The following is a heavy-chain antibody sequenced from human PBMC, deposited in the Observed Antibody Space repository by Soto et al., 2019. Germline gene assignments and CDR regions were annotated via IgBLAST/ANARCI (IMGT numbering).Heavy chain of an antibody. D-gene: IGHD3-22*01. CDR3: ARPLHDRNYYYRMAV. CDR1: GGTFSKYA. CDR2: TIPMFGTP. J-gene: IGHJ6*02. V-gene: IGHV1-69*01. Sequence: QVQLVQSGAEMQQPGASVRVSCKASGGTFSKYAFSWVRQAPGQGLEWLGGTIPMFGTPNYAQKFQGRVAISADESTATVYMELSSLRSEDTAVYFCARPLHDRNYYYRMAVWGQGTTVTVSS.